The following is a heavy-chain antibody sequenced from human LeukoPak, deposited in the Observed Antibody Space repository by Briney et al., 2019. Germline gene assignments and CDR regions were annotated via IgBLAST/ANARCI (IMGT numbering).Heavy chain of an antibody. Sequence: GRSLRLSCAASGFTFDDYAMHWVRQAPGKGLEWVSGISWNSGSIGYADSVKGRFTISRDNAKNSLYLHMNSLRAEDTALYYCAKDISDEYYERPLDYWGQGTLVTVSS. J-gene: IGHJ4*02. CDR3: AKDISDEYYERPLDY. CDR1: GFTFDDYA. V-gene: IGHV3-9*01. D-gene: IGHD3-22*01. CDR2: ISWNSGSI.